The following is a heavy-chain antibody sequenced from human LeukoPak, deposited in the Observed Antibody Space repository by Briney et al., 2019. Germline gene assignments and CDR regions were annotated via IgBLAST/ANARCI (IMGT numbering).Heavy chain of an antibody. V-gene: IGHV3-21*01. Sequence: GGSLRLSCAASGFTFSSYSMNWVRQAPGKGLEWVSSISSSSSYIYYADSVKGRFTISRDNAKNSLYLQMNSLRAEDTAVYYCARSLQALDAFDIWGQGTMVTVSS. J-gene: IGHJ3*02. D-gene: IGHD1-1*01. CDR1: GFTFSSYS. CDR3: ARSLQALDAFDI. CDR2: ISSSSSYI.